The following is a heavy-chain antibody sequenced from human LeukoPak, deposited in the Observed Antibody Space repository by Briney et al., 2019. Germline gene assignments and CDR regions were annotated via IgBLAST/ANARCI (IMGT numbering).Heavy chain of an antibody. CDR1: GFTLSSYW. D-gene: IGHD5-12*01. J-gene: IGHJ4*02. CDR3: ARGGYDYDY. CDR2: IKQDGSEK. V-gene: IGHV3-7*04. Sequence: GGSLRLSCAASGFTLSSYWMSWVRQAPGKGLGWVANIKQDGSEKYYVDSVKGRFTISRDNAKNSLYLQMNSLRAEDTAVYYCARGGYDYDYWGQGTLVTVSS.